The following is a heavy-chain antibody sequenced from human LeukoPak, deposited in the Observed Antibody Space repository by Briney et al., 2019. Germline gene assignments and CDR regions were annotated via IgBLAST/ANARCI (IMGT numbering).Heavy chain of an antibody. CDR1: GFTFSSYA. Sequence: PGGSLRLSCAASGFTFSSYAMSWVRQAPGKGLEWVSAISGSGGSTYYADSVKGRFTISRDNSKNTLYLQMNSLRAEDTAVYYRAKVTQYQLLYEYSSGWYFDYWGQGTLVTVSS. CDR3: AKVTQYQLLYEYSSGWYFDY. CDR2: ISGSGGST. D-gene: IGHD2-2*02. V-gene: IGHV3-23*01. J-gene: IGHJ4*02.